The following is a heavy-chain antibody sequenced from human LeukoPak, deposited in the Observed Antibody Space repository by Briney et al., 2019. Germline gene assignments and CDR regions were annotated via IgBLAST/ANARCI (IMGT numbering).Heavy chain of an antibody. CDR2: INHSGST. J-gene: IGHJ4*02. CDR1: GGSFSGYY. Sequence: SETLSLTCAVYGGSFSGYYWSWSRQPPGKGLGWIGEINHSGSTNYNPSLKSRVTISVDTSKNQFSLKLSSVTAADTAVYYCARSQQDFDYWGQGTLVTVSS. CDR3: ARSQQDFDY. V-gene: IGHV4-34*01. D-gene: IGHD1/OR15-1a*01.